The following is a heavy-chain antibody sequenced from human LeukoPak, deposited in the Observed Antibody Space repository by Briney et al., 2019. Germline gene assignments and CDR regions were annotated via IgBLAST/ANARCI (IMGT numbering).Heavy chain of an antibody. CDR3: ARPVGYSYDPFDY. CDR1: GFTFRSYW. J-gene: IGHJ4*02. Sequence: GGSLRLSCAASGFTFRSYWMNWVRQAPGKGLEWVANIKKDGSEKYYVDSVKGRFTISRDNAKNSLYLQMNSLRAEDTAVYYCARPVGYSYDPFDYWGQGTLVTVSS. CDR2: IKKDGSEK. V-gene: IGHV3-7*01. D-gene: IGHD5-18*01.